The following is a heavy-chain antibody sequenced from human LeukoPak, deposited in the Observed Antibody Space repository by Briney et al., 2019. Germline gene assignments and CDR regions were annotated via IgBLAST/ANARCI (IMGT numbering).Heavy chain of an antibody. CDR1: GFTFSSYA. CDR2: ISYDGSNK. Sequence: PGGSLRLSCAASGFTFSSYAMHRVRQAPGKGLEWVAVISYDGSNKYYADSVKGRFTISRDNSKNTLYLQMNSLRAEDTAVYYCARDPPMTMGLYYYGMDVWGQGTTVTVSS. D-gene: IGHD4/OR15-4a*01. V-gene: IGHV3-30-3*01. J-gene: IGHJ6*02. CDR3: ARDPPMTMGLYYYGMDV.